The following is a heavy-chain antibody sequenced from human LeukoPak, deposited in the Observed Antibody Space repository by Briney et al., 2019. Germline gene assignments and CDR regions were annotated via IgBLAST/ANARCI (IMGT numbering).Heavy chain of an antibody. Sequence: GGSLRLSCAASGFTFSSYAMSWVRQAPGKGLEWVTAISGSGGSTYYADSVKGRFTISRDNSKNTLYLQMNSLRAEDTAVYYCAKYRTPGSGYYYAFDIWGQGTMVTVSS. V-gene: IGHV3-23*01. CDR2: ISGSGGST. CDR1: GFTFSSYA. CDR3: AKYRTPGSGYYYAFDI. J-gene: IGHJ3*02. D-gene: IGHD3-22*01.